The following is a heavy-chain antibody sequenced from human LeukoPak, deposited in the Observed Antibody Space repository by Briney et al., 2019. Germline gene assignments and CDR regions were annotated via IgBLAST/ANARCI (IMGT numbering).Heavy chain of an antibody. D-gene: IGHD2-2*01. CDR3: ARDFCSRSNCPNNWIDP. Sequence: PSQTLSLTCAISGDSVSSNSAAWNWIRQSPSRGLEWLGRTYYRSKWYNNYAISVKSRITINPDTSKNQFSLQLNSVTPEDTAVYYCARDFCSRSNCPNNWIDPWGQGTLVTVSS. CDR2: TYYRSKWYN. CDR1: GDSVSSNSAA. J-gene: IGHJ5*02. V-gene: IGHV6-1*01.